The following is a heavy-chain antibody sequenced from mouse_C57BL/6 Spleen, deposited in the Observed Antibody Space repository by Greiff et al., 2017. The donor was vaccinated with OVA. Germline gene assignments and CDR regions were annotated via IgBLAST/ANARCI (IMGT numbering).Heavy chain of an antibody. CDR2: ILPGSGST. V-gene: IGHV1-9*01. J-gene: IGHJ2*01. CDR3: ARSTTELTRPFDD. Sequence: QVQLQQSGAELMKPGASVKLSCKATGYTFTGYWIEWVKQRPGHGLEWIGEILPGSGSTNCNEKFKGKATFTADTSSNTAYMQLSSLTTEDSAIYYCARSTTELTRPFDDWGQGTTLTVSS. CDR1: GYTFTGYW. D-gene: IGHD2-12*01.